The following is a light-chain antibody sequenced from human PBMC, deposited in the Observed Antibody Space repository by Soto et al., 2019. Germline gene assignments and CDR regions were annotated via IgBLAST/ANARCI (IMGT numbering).Light chain of an antibody. CDR1: QSISDT. CDR3: QQHDNWAWT. V-gene: IGKV3-15*01. J-gene: IGKJ1*01. CDR2: GAS. Sequence: EIEMTQSPATLSVSAGGRATLSCRASQSISDTLAWYQQKPGQAPRLLIHGASTRAPGFPARFSGSGSGTDYTLAISSLQSEDFAVSYCQQHDNWAWTFGQGTKVDI.